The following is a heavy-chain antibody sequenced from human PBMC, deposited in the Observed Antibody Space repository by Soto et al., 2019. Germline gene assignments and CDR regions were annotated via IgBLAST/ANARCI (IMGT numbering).Heavy chain of an antibody. CDR3: ARSLLYDFWSGYPENYYYYGMDV. Sequence: GGSLRRSCAASGFTFSGYLMHWVRQAPGKGLVWVSRINSDGSSTSYADSVKGRFTISRDNAKNTLYLQMNSLRAEDTAVYYCARSLLYDFWSGYPENYYYYGMDVWGQGTTVTVSS. D-gene: IGHD3-3*01. CDR2: INSDGSST. CDR1: GFTFSGYL. V-gene: IGHV3-74*01. J-gene: IGHJ6*02.